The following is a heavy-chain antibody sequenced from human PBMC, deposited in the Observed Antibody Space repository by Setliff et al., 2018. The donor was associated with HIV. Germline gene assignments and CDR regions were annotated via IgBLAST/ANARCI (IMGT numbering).Heavy chain of an antibody. D-gene: IGHD1-26*01. CDR2: IYPGDSDT. CDR1: GYDLNSYF. V-gene: IGHV5-51*01. CDR3: TRRLSGRTFWYFDL. Sequence: PGESLKISCKGSGYDLNSYFIGWVRQMPGKGLEWMGIIYPGDSDTRYSPSFQGQVTISADKSISTAYLQWNSLKVSDTAMYYCTRRLSGRTFWYFDLWGRGTPVTVSS. J-gene: IGHJ2*01.